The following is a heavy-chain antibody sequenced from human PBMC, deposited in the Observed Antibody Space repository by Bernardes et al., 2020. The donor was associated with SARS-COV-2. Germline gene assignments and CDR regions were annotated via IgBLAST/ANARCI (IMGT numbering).Heavy chain of an antibody. CDR3: AREPSAGTRQYYFDY. CDR2: ISAYNGNT. J-gene: IGHJ4*02. V-gene: IGHV1-18*01. CDR1: GYTFTSYG. Sequence: ASVKVSCKASGYTFTSYGISWVRQAPGQGLEWMGWISAYNGNTNYAQKLQGRVTMTTDTSTSTAYMELRSLRSDDTAVYYCAREPSAGTRQYYFDYWGQGTLVTVSS. D-gene: IGHD1-1*01.